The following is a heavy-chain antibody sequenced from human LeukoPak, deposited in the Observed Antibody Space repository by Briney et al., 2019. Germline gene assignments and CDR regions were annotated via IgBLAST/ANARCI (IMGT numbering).Heavy chain of an antibody. V-gene: IGHV4-59*12. CDR2: IYYSGST. J-gene: IGHJ4*02. Sequence: SETLSLTCTVSGGSIRTYYWSWIRQPPGKGLEWIGYIYYSGSTNYNPSLKSRVTISVDTSKNQFSLKLSSVTAADTAVYYCAREGLAVAGEYYFDYWGQGTLVTVSS. CDR3: AREGLAVAGEYYFDY. CDR1: GGSIRTYY. D-gene: IGHD6-19*01.